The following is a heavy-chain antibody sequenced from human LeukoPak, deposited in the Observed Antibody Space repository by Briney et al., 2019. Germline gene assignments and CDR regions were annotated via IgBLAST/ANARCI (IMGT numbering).Heavy chain of an antibody. CDR2: INPNSGGT. Sequence: ASVNLSCKASGYTFTGYYMHWVRQAPGQGLEWMGWINPNSGGTNYAQKFQGRVTMTRDTSISTAYMELSRLRSDDTAVYYCAREYATIFGVVRGYFDYWGQGTLVTVSS. CDR3: AREYATIFGVVRGYFDY. J-gene: IGHJ4*02. V-gene: IGHV1-2*02. D-gene: IGHD3-3*01. CDR1: GYTFTGYY.